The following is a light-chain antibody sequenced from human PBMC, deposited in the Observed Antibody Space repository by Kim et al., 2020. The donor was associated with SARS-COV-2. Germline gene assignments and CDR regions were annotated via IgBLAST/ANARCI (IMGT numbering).Light chain of an antibody. CDR1: QSVNNY. CDR2: DVS. J-gene: IGKJ5*01. Sequence: SLSPKETAPLSCRASQSVNNYLAWYQQNPGQAPRLLIYDVSNRATGIPGRLSGSGSGTDFTLTISSLEPEDFAVYYCQRSSWPITFGQGTRLEIK. V-gene: IGKV3-11*01. CDR3: QRSSWPIT.